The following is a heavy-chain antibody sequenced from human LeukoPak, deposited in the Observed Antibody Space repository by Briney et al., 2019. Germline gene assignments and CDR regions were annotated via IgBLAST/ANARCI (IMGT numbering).Heavy chain of an antibody. V-gene: IGHV3-23*01. CDR1: GFTFSSYA. Sequence: GGSLRLSCAASGFTFSSYAMSWVRQAPGKGLEWVSAISGSGGSTYYADSVKGRFTISRDNSKDTLYLQMNSLRAEDTAVYYCAKGRGYSYGQKDYWGQGTLVTVSS. J-gene: IGHJ4*02. D-gene: IGHD5-18*01. CDR3: AKGRGYSYGQKDY. CDR2: ISGSGGST.